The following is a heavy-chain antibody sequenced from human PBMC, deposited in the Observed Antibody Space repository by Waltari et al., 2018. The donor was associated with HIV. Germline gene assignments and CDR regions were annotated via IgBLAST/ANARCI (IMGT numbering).Heavy chain of an antibody. J-gene: IGHJ4*02. CDR2: IWYDVSNT. D-gene: IGHD2-15*01. V-gene: IGHV3-30*18. CDR3: AKNPLSGEGYFDY. Sequence: QVQLVESGGGVVQPGRSLRLSCAASGFTFSSYAMHWVRQAPGKGVEWVAVIWYDVSNTYYADSVKGRFTISRDNSKNTLYLQMSSLRAEDTAMYYCAKNPLSGEGYFDYWGQGTLVTVSS. CDR1: GFTFSSYA.